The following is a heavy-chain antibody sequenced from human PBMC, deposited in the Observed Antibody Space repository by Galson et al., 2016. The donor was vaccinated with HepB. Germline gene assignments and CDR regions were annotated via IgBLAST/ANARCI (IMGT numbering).Heavy chain of an antibody. V-gene: IGHV3-23*01. CDR3: AKDRSPYYDIVTGYFPDNDAVEI. D-gene: IGHD3-9*01. Sequence: SLRLSCAASGFTFSSYAMSWVRQAPGKGLEWVSTISGGGGNTDYADSVKGRFTISRDNSKNTLYLQMNSLRAEDTAVYYCAKDRSPYYDIVTGYFPDNDAVEIWGQGTMVTVAS. CDR2: ISGGGGNT. J-gene: IGHJ3*02. CDR1: GFTFSSYA.